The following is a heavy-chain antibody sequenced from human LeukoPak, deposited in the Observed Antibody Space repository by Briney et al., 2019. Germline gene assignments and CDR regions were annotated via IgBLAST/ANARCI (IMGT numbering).Heavy chain of an antibody. D-gene: IGHD3-10*01. Sequence: SSETLSLTCTVSGGSISSGSYYWSWIRQPAGKGLEWIGRIYTSGSTNYNPSLKSRVTMSVDTSKNQFSLKLSSVTAADTAVYYCARGPYCYYGSGSAVNYYYMDVWGKGTTVTISS. V-gene: IGHV4-61*02. CDR2: IYTSGST. CDR3: ARGPYCYYGSGSAVNYYYMDV. CDR1: GGSISSGSYY. J-gene: IGHJ6*03.